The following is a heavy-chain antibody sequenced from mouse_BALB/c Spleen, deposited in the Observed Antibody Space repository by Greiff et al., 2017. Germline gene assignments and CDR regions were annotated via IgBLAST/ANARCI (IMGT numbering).Heavy chain of an antibody. D-gene: IGHD2-4*01. Sequence: VQLQQPGAELVKPGASVKLSCKASGYTFTSYWMHWVKQRPGQGLEWIGEIDPSDSYTNYNQKFKGKATLTVDKSSSTAYMQLSSLTSEDSAVYYCARSSPYYDYDRGYAMDYWGQGTSVTVSS. CDR1: GYTFTSYW. V-gene: IGHV1-69*02. CDR3: ARSSPYYDYDRGYAMDY. CDR2: IDPSDSYT. J-gene: IGHJ4*01.